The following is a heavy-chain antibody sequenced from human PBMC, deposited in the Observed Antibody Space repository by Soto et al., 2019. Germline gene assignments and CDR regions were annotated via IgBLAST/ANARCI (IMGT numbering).Heavy chain of an antibody. CDR2: IYYSGST. V-gene: IGHV4-39*01. D-gene: IGHD6-25*01. Sequence: QLQLQESGPGLVKPSETLSLTCTVSGGSINSSSHYWGWIRQPPGKGLEWIVSIYYSGSTYYNPSLKSRVTISVDSSKNQFSLKLSSVTAADTAVYYCPTRISAAVYYFDYWGQGTLVTVSS. CDR1: GGSINSSSHY. CDR3: PTRISAAVYYFDY. J-gene: IGHJ4*02.